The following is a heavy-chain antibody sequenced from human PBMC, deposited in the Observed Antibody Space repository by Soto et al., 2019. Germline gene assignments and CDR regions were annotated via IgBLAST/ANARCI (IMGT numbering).Heavy chain of an antibody. CDR1: GYTFSDYY. D-gene: IGHD3-9*01. J-gene: IGHJ3*02. V-gene: IGHV1-2*02. CDR3: ARLRYFDWLLSPNDAFDI. CDR2: INPNSGGT. Sequence: ASVKVSCKASGYTFSDYYMHWVRQAPGQGLEWMGWINPNSGGTNYAQKFQGRVTMTRDTSISTAYMELSRLRSDDTAVYYCARLRYFDWLLSPNDAFDIRRQGTMVT.